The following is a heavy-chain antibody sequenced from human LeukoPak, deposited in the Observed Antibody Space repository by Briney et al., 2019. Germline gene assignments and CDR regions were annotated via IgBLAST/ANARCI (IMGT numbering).Heavy chain of an antibody. Sequence: SETLSLTCAVSGGPFSGYFWSWIRQSSGKGLEWIGESHNSGTTNYNPSLNSRVTISEDTSKNQFSLKLSSVTAADTAVYYCARHFQEGYNYYYMDVWGKGTTVTVSS. V-gene: IGHV4-34*01. J-gene: IGHJ6*03. D-gene: IGHD3-3*02. CDR2: SHNSGTT. CDR1: GGPFSGYF. CDR3: ARHFQEGYNYYYMDV.